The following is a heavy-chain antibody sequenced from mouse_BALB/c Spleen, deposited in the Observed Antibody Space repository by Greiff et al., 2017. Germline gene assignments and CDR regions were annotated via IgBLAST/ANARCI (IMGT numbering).Heavy chain of an antibody. CDR3: ARSGYDYDEKAWFAY. Sequence: EVQLQESGPSLVKPSQTLSLTCSVTGDSITSCYWNWIRKFPGNKLEYMGYISYSGSTYYNPSLKSRISITRDTSKNQYYLQLNSVTTEDTATYYCARSGYDYDEKAWFAYWGQGTLVTVSA. J-gene: IGHJ3*01. CDR1: GDSITSCY. D-gene: IGHD2-4*01. CDR2: ISYSGST. V-gene: IGHV3-8*02.